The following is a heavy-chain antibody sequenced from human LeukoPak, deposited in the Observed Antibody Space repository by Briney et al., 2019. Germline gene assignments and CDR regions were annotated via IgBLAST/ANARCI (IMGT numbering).Heavy chain of an antibody. J-gene: IGHJ4*02. V-gene: IGHV1-18*01. CDR2: ISAGNGNT. Sequence: ASVKVSCKASGDTFIRYGISWVRQAPGQGLEWMGWISAGNGNTNYGQKFQGRVTMTTDTSTGTAYMELRSLRSDDTAMYYCARANNWNYALGYWGQGTLVTVSS. D-gene: IGHD1-7*01. CDR3: ARANNWNYALGY. CDR1: GDTFIRYG.